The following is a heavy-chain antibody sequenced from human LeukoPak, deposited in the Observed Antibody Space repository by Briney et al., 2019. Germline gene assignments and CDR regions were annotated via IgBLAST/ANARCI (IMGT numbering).Heavy chain of an antibody. D-gene: IGHD1-26*01. V-gene: IGHV1-69*05. CDR2: IIPIFGTA. J-gene: IGHJ3*02. CDR1: GGTFSSYA. Sequence: AASVKVSCKASGGTFSSYAISWVRQAPGQGLEWMGRIIPIFGTANYAQKFQGSVTITTDESTSTAYMELSSLRSEDTTVYYCARYAYSGSHDAAFDIWGQGTMVTVSS. CDR3: ARYAYSGSHDAAFDI.